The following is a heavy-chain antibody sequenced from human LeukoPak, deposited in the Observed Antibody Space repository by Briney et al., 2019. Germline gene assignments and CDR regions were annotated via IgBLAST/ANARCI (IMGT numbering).Heavy chain of an antibody. CDR1: GGSISSYY. V-gene: IGHV4-59*01. Sequence: KPSETLSLTCTVSGGSISSYYWGWIRQPPGKGREWTGYIYYSGSTNYNPSLKSRVTISVDTSKNQFSLKLSSVTAADTAVYYCARDLRAAALFDPWGQGTLVTVSS. D-gene: IGHD2-15*01. CDR2: IYYSGST. CDR3: ARDLRAAALFDP. J-gene: IGHJ5*02.